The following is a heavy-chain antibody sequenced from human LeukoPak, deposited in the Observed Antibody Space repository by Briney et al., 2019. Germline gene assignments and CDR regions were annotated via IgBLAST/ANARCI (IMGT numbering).Heavy chain of an antibody. CDR1: GGTFSSYA. J-gene: IGHJ2*01. V-gene: IGHV1-69*13. D-gene: IGHD5-12*01. CDR3: ARTSGYRGSRVIWYFDL. Sequence: SVKVSCKASGGTFSSYAISWVRQAPGQGLEWVGGIIPIFGTPNYARKFQGRVTITADESTSTAYMELSSLRSDDTAVYYCARTSGYRGSRVIWYFDLWGRGTLVTVSS. CDR2: IIPIFGTP.